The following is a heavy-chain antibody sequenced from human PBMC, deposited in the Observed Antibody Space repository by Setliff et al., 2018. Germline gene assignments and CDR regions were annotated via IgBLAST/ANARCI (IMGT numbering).Heavy chain of an antibody. CDR1: GFTFSSSG. CDR2: IRNDGSSQ. CDR3: ARDKGVISLDY. J-gene: IGHJ4*02. Sequence: AASGFTFSSSGMHWVRQALGKGLEWVTFIRNDGSSQYYADSVQGRFTVSRDNSRNTLYLDMNSLRGEDTAVYYCARDKGVISLDYWGQGTLVTVSS. V-gene: IGHV3-30*02. D-gene: IGHD3-10*01.